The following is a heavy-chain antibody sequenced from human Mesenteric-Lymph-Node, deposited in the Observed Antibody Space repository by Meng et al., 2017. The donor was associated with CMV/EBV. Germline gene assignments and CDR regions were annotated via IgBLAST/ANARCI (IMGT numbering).Heavy chain of an antibody. CDR1: GFTFSDYY. J-gene: IGHJ4*02. V-gene: IGHV3-30*02. CDR2: IRYDGSKK. CDR3: ATTNTGGH. Sequence: GGSLRLSCAASGFTFSDYYMTWIRQAPGKGLEWVAFIRYDGSKKYYADSVKGRFTISRDNSKNTLYLQMNGLRLEDTALYYCATTNTGGHWGQGTLVTVSS. D-gene: IGHD1-26*01.